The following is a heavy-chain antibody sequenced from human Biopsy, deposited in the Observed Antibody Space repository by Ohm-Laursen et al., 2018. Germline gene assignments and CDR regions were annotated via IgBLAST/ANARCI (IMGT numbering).Heavy chain of an antibody. D-gene: IGHD3-3*01. CDR2: ISNRGST. V-gene: IGHV4-59*01. J-gene: IGHJ3*01. CDR1: GGSISSDY. CDR3: ARLYRLDDYWNDDPPDAFDV. Sequence: SETLSLTCSVSGGSISSDYWSWIRQPPRKGLEWIGYISNRGSTNYNPSLRGRVTISVDTSKKQFSLKLTSVISADTAVFFCARLYRLDDYWNDDPPDAFDVWGQGTMVTVSS.